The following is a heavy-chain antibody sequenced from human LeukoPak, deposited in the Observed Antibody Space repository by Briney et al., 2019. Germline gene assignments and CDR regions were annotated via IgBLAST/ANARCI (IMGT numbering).Heavy chain of an antibody. CDR2: IYTSGST. D-gene: IGHD3-22*01. V-gene: IGHV4-61*02. CDR1: GGSIGSGSYY. J-gene: IGHJ4*02. Sequence: SQTLSLTCTVSGGSIGSGSYYWSWIRQPAGKGLEWIGRIYTSGSTNYNPSLKSRVTISVDTSNNQFSLKLSSVTAADTAVYYCARAVGDYYDSSNLDYWGQGTLVTVSS. CDR3: ARAVGDYYDSSNLDY.